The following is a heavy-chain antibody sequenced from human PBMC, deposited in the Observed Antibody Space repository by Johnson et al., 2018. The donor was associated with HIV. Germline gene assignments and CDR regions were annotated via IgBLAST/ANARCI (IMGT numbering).Heavy chain of an antibody. V-gene: IGHV3-9*01. CDR2: SSWNSGSI. Sequence: VQLVESGGGLVQPGGSLRLSCAASGFTFSSSAMHWVRQAPGQGLEWVSGSSWNSGSIGYADSVMGRFTISRDNPKNTLYLQINSLRVEDTAVDYCARDGLHQLIDYGDYAARVWAVGATTAFDIWGQGTLVTVSS. D-gene: IGHD4-17*01. J-gene: IGHJ3*02. CDR1: GFTFSSSA. CDR3: ARDGLHQLIDYGDYAARVWAVGATTAFDI.